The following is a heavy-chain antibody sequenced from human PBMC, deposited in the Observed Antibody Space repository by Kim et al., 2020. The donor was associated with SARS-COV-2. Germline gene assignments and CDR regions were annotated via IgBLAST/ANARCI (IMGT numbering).Heavy chain of an antibody. J-gene: IGHJ4*01. V-gene: IGHV4-34*01. Sequence: SETLSLTCAVYGGSFSGYYWSWIRQPPGKGLEWIGEINHSGSTNYNPSLKSRVTISVDTSKNQFSLKLSSVTAADTAVYYCARGRAVLLWFGDQKGFDY. CDR2: INHSGST. D-gene: IGHD3-10*01. CDR1: GGSFSGYY. CDR3: ARGRAVLLWFGDQKGFDY.